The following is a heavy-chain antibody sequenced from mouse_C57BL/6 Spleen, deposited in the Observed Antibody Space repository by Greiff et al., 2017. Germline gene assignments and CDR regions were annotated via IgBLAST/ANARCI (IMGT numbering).Heavy chain of an antibody. Sequence: EVQLVESGGGLVKPGGSLKLSCAASGFTFSDYGMHWVRQAPETGLEWVAYISSGSSTIYYADTVKGRFTISRDNAKNTLFLQMTSLRSEDTAMYYCARKDYGSSYEAMDYWGQGTSVTVSS. CDR1: GFTFSDYG. CDR2: ISSGSSTI. D-gene: IGHD1-1*01. CDR3: ARKDYGSSYEAMDY. V-gene: IGHV5-17*01. J-gene: IGHJ4*01.